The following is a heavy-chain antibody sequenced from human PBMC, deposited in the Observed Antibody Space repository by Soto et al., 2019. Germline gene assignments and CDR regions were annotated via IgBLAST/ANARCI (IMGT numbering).Heavy chain of an antibody. V-gene: IGHV3-48*02. CDR1: GLTFSSYS. CDR2: ISSSSSTI. CDR3: ARDPGSSSWYGQFDDY. J-gene: IGHJ4*02. Sequence: GGSLRLSCAASGLTFSSYSMNWVRQAPGKGLEWVSYISSSSSTIYYADSVKGRFTISRDNAKNSLYLQMNSLRDEDTAVYYCARDPGSSSWYGQFDDYWGQGTLVTV. D-gene: IGHD6-13*01.